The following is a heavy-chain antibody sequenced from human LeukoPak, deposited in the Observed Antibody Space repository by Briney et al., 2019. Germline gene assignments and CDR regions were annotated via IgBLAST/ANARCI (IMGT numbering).Heavy chain of an antibody. CDR1: GYTFTSYA. CDR2: IITYNGNT. Sequence: GSSVKDSCKTSGYTFTSYAISWVRQAPGQGLEWMGWIITYNGNTYYSQKLQGRVTMTTDASTSTAYMELRSLRSDDTAVYFCAKTTVTSEEYFYYYMDVWGKGTRVTVSS. V-gene: IGHV1-18*01. J-gene: IGHJ6*03. D-gene: IGHD4-17*01. CDR3: AKTTVTSEEYFYYYMDV.